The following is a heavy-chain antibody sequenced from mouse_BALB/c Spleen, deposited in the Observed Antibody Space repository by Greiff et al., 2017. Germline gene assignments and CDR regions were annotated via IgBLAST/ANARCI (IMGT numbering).Heavy chain of an antibody. CDR3: AGYYYGSSFAMDY. V-gene: IGHV5-17*02. J-gene: IGHJ4*01. CDR2: ISSGSSTN. D-gene: IGHD1-1*01. CDR1: GFTFSSYV. Sequence: EVHLVQSGGGLVQPGASRKLSCAASGFTFSSYVMHWVRQTPEQGLEWVAYISSGSSTNYYADTLKGRFTISRDNPKNTLFLQMTSLRSEDAAMYYCAGYYYGSSFAMDYWGQGTSVTVSS.